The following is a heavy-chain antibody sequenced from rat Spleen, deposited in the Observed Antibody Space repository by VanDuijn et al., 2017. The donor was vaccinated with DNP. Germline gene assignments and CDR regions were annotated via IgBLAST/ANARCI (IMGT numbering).Heavy chain of an antibody. CDR3: ASQDGLMYTTDYYYVGLGWYFDF. J-gene: IGHJ1*01. CDR1: GFTFSNYY. CDR2: LIHYGKRT. Sequence: EVQLVESGGGLVQPGRSLKLSCAASGFTFSNYYMAWVRQAQKKGLEWVATLIHYGKRTYYRNLVKGRFTISRENAKSTLYLQMNSLRSEDKATYYCASQDGLMYTTDYYYVGLGWYFDFWGPGTMVTVSS. V-gene: IGHV5-7*01. D-gene: IGHD1-6*01.